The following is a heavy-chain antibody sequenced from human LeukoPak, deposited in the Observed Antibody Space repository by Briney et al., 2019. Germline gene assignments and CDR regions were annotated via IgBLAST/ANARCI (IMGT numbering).Heavy chain of an antibody. CDR3: ARCLNTYYYDNSGYSPEHYYMDV. CDR2: IYASGSS. D-gene: IGHD3-22*01. CDR1: GDSISNYY. J-gene: IGHJ6*03. V-gene: IGHV4-4*07. Sequence: PSETLSLTCTVSGDSISNYYWSWVRQPAGKGLEWIGRIYASGSSNYNPYLKSRITMSVDTSKNQFSLKLSSVTAADTAVYYCARCLNTYYYDNSGYSPEHYYMDVWGKGTTVIVSS.